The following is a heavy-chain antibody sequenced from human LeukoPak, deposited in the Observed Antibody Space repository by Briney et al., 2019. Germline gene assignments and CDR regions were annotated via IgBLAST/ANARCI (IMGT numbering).Heavy chain of an antibody. Sequence: TGGSLRLSCAASGFTLSSFEMNWVRQAPGKGLEWVSYISSSGRTIYYADSVKGRFTISRDNAKNSLYLQMNSLRAEDTAVYYCARDLVVVTGISDYRGQGTLVTVSS. V-gene: IGHV3-48*03. CDR3: ARDLVVVTGISDY. CDR2: ISSSGRTI. CDR1: GFTLSSFE. D-gene: IGHD2-21*02. J-gene: IGHJ4*02.